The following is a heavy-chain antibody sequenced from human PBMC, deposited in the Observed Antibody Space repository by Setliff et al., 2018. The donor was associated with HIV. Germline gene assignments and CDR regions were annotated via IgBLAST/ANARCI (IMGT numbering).Heavy chain of an antibody. D-gene: IGHD5-12*01. CDR1: GGSIRSRDNY. CDR2: VYYSGGT. CDR3: ARLGDSGYDFRGYFDY. V-gene: IGHV4-39*01. J-gene: IGHJ4*02. Sequence: SETLSLTCTVSGGSIRSRDNYWGWIRQPPGKGLEWLANVYYSGGTYYNPSLNSRVTISVDTSRNQFSLKLTSVTAADTALYFCARLGDSGYDFRGYFDYWGQGKLVTVSS.